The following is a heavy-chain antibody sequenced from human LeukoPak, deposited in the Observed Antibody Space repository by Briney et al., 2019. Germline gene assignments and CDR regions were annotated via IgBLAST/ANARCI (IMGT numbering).Heavy chain of an antibody. CDR1: GGSISSYY. J-gene: IGHJ3*02. CDR2: IYTSGST. V-gene: IGHV4-4*07. D-gene: IGHD5-18*01. Sequence: SETLSLTCTVSGGSISSYYWSWIRQPAGKGLEWIGRIYTSGSTNYNPSLKSRVTMSGDTSKNQFSLKLSSVTAADTAVYYCARGEHSYGPSDAFDIWGQGTMVTVSS. CDR3: ARGEHSYGPSDAFDI.